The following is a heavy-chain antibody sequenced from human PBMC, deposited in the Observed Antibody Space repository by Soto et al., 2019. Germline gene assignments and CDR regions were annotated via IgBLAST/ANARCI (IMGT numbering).Heavy chain of an antibody. CDR3: ARGGYVWGSYRYTSFDY. CDR2: IYYSGST. Sequence: SETLSLTCTVSGGSISSGGYYWSWIRQHPGKGLEWIGYIYYSGSTYYNPSLKSRVTISVDTSKNQFSLKLSSVTAADTAVYYCARGGYVWGSYRYTSFDYWGQGTLVTVSS. J-gene: IGHJ4*02. D-gene: IGHD3-16*02. V-gene: IGHV4-31*03. CDR1: GGSISSGGYY.